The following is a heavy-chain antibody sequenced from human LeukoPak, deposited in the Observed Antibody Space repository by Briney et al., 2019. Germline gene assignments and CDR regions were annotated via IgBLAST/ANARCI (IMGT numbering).Heavy chain of an antibody. J-gene: IGHJ4*02. D-gene: IGHD5-18*01. CDR1: GFTFSSYS. CDR2: ISSSSSYI. CDR3: ARELSSYGFDY. Sequence: GGSLRLSCAASGFTFSSYSMNWVRQAPGKGLEWVSSISSSSSYIYYADSVKGRFTISRDNSKNTLYLQMNSLRAEDTAVYYCARELSSYGFDYWGQGTLVTVSS. V-gene: IGHV3-21*04.